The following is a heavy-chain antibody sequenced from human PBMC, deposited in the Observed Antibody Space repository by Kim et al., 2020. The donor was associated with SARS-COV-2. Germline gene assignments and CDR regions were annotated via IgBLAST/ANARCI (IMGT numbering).Heavy chain of an antibody. J-gene: IGHJ6*02. CDR3: ARDLEFPGLRYFDWSHTHYYYGMDV. Sequence: GGSLRLSCAASGFTFSSYSMNWVRQAPGKGLEWVSYISSSSSTIYYADSVKGRFTISRDNAKNSLYLQMNSLRAEDTAVYYCARDLEFPGLRYFDWSHTHYYYGMDVWGQGTTVTVSS. CDR1: GFTFSSYS. CDR2: ISSSSSTI. V-gene: IGHV3-48*04. D-gene: IGHD3-9*01.